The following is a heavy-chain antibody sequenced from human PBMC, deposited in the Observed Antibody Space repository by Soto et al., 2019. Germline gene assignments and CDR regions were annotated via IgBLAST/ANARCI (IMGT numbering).Heavy chain of an antibody. J-gene: IGHJ4*02. D-gene: IGHD2-2*01. Sequence: QVQLVQSGAEVKKPGASVKVSCKASGYTFTSYDINWVRQATGQGLEWMGWMNPNSGNTGYAQKFQGRVTMTRNTSISTAYMELSSLRSEDTAAYYCARVRGYCSSTSCYWYYFDYWGQGTLVTVSS. CDR2: MNPNSGNT. V-gene: IGHV1-8*01. CDR1: GYTFTSYD. CDR3: ARVRGYCSSTSCYWYYFDY.